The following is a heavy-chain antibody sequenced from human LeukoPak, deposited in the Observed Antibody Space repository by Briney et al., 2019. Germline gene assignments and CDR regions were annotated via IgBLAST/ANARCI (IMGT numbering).Heavy chain of an antibody. CDR2: IIPILGIA. J-gene: IGHJ3*02. CDR1: GGTFSSYA. Sequence: VASVKVSCKASGGTFSSYAISWVRQAPGQGLEWMGRIIPILGIANYAQKFQGRVTITADESTSTAYMELSSLRSEDTAVYYCARGSIAAAGYDAFDIWGQGTMVTVSS. V-gene: IGHV1-69*04. CDR3: ARGSIAAAGYDAFDI. D-gene: IGHD6-13*01.